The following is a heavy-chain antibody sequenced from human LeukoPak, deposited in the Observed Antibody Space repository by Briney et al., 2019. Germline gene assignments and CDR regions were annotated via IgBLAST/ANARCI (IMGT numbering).Heavy chain of an antibody. CDR2: IYNSGST. D-gene: IGHD3-22*01. Sequence: SSYWMSWIRQPPGKGLEWIGSIYNSGSTYYNPSLKSRVTISVDTSKNQFSLKLSSVTAADTAVYYCARSPRSYYYDSSGYTHFDYWGQGTLVIVSS. CDR1: SSYW. J-gene: IGHJ4*02. CDR3: ARSPRSYYYDSSGYTHFDY. V-gene: IGHV4-39*07.